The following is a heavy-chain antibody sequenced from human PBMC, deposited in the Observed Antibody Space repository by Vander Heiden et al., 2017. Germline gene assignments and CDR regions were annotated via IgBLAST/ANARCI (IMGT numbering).Heavy chain of an antibody. V-gene: IGHV3-9*01. J-gene: IGHJ4*02. Sequence: EVQQVESGGGLVQYGRSLSLSCAVSAFTFDDYAMHWCRQAPGDGLEWVAGISWNSGSIGYADSVKGRFTISRDNANNSLYLQMNSLRAEDTALYYCAKAWTFDAWFGELRNWGQGTLVTVSS. D-gene: IGHD3-10*01. CDR1: AFTFDDYA. CDR2: ISWNSGSI. CDR3: AKAWTFDAWFGELRN.